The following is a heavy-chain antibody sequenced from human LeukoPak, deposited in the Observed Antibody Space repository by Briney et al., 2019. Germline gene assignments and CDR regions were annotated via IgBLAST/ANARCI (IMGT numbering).Heavy chain of an antibody. CDR3: VSSLGGNDN. CDR1: GFTFSSYW. J-gene: IGHJ4*02. V-gene: IGHV3-74*01. CDR2: INKDGSST. Sequence: GGSLRLSCAASGFTFSSYWMHRVRQAPGKGLVWVSRINKDGSSTNYADSVKGRFTISRDNAKNTLYLQMNSLRAEDTAVYYCVSSLGGNDNWGQGTLVSVSS.